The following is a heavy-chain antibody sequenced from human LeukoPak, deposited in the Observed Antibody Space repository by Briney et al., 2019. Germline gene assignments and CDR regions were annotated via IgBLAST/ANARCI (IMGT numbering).Heavy chain of an antibody. J-gene: IGHJ3*02. V-gene: IGHV3-53*04. Sequence: GGSLRLSCAASGVTVSSNYMSWVRQAPGKGLEWGSVIYSGGSTYYADSVKGRFTISRHNSKNTLYLQMNSLRAEDTAVYYCARRADNWNHGGAFDIWGQGTMVTVSS. D-gene: IGHD1-20*01. CDR2: IYSGGST. CDR1: GVTVSSNY. CDR3: ARRADNWNHGGAFDI.